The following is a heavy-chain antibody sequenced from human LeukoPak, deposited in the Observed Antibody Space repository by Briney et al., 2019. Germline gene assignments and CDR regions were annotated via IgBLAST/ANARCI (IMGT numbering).Heavy chain of an antibody. V-gene: IGHV6-1*01. CDR2: TYYRSKWYN. Sequence: SQTLSLTCAISGDSVSSNSAAWNWIRQSPSRGLEWLGRTYYRSKWYNDYALSVQSRISINPDTSKNQFSLQLNSVTPDDSAVYYCLRVSGYGLDAFDIWDQGTMVTVSS. CDR1: GDSVSSNSAA. CDR3: LRVSGYGLDAFDI. D-gene: IGHD5-12*01. J-gene: IGHJ3*02.